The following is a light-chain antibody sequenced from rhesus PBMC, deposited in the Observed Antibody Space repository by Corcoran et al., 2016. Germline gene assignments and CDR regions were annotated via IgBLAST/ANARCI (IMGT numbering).Light chain of an antibody. CDR2: AAS. CDR3: QQGYNPPFT. V-gene: IGKV1-18*01. CDR1: QGISSW. J-gene: IGKJ3*01. Sequence: DLQMTQSPSSLSASVGDKVTITCRASQGISSWLAWYQQKPGKALKLLIYAASRLQSGVPSRFSGGGSGTDYPPTISSLQPEDFATYYCQQGYNPPFTFGPGTKLEIK.